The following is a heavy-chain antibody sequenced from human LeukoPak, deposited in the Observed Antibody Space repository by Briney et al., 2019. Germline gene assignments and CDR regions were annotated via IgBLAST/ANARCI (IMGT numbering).Heavy chain of an antibody. CDR3: AELGITMIGGF. CDR2: ISSSGSTI. V-gene: IGHV3-48*03. Sequence: PGGSLRLSCAASGFTFSSYEMNWVRQAPGKGLEWVSYISSSGSTIYYADSVKGRFTISRDNAKNSLCLQMNSLRAEDTAVYYCAELGITMIGGFWGKGTTITITS. D-gene: IGHD3-10*02. J-gene: IGHJ6*03. CDR1: GFTFSSYE.